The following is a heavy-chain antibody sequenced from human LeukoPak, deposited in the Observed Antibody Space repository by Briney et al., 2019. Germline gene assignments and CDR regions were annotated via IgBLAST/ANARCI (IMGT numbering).Heavy chain of an antibody. CDR2: IIPIFGTA. CDR3: ARDLEAKDRYNWFDP. J-gene: IGHJ5*02. Sequence: ASVKVSCKASGGTFSSYAISWVRQAPGQGLEWMGGIIPIFGTANYAQKFQGRVTITTDESTSTAYMELSSLRSEDTAVYYCARDLEAKDRYNWFDPWGQGTLVTVSS. V-gene: IGHV1-69*05. D-gene: IGHD3-3*01. CDR1: GGTFSSYA.